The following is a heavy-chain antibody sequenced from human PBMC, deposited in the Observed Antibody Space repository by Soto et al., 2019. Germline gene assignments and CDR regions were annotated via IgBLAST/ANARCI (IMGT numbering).Heavy chain of an antibody. CDR2: VSGNNGAS. CDR3: ARTGGDGWLQFYASLYDY. Sequence: ASVKVSCKASGYTSADFGISWVRQAPGQGLEWMGWVSGNNGASNPAPKVQGRITMTTDTSTSTAYMELRSLRSDDTAVYYCARTGGDGWLQFYASLYDYWGQGTLVTVSS. D-gene: IGHD5-12*01. J-gene: IGHJ4*02. CDR1: GYTSADFG. V-gene: IGHV1-18*04.